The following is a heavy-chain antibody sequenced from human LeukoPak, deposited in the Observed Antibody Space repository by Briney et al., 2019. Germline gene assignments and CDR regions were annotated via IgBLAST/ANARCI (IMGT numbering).Heavy chain of an antibody. CDR2: ISWDGGST. CDR3: AKDDSSGFTDY. CDR1: GFTFDDYA. V-gene: IGHV3-43D*04. J-gene: IGHJ4*02. Sequence: AGGSLRLSCAASGFTFDDYAMHWVRQAPGKGLEWVSLISWDGGSTYYADSVKGRSTISRDNSKNSLYLQMNSLRAEDTALYYCAKDDSSGFTDYWGQGTLVTVSS. D-gene: IGHD3-22*01.